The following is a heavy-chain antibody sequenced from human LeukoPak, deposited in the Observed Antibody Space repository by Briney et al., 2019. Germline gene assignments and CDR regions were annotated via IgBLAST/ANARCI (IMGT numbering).Heavy chain of an antibody. D-gene: IGHD6-13*01. CDR1: GFAFSNYW. CDR2: INTHGSST. J-gene: IGHJ6*03. V-gene: IGHV3-74*01. CDR3: LAGYYYYYMDV. Sequence: GESLRLSCAASGFAFSNYWLHWVRQAPGKGLVWVARINTHGSSTNYADSVKGRFTISRDNAKNRLYLQKTSLSAEDTAVYYALAGYYYYYMDVWGKGATVTVSS.